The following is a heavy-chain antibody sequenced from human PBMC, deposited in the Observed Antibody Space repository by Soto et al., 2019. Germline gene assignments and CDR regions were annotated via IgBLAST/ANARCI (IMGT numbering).Heavy chain of an antibody. CDR3: ARVYSSGYYYHFDY. Sequence: VSVKVSCKASGYTFTSYGISWVRQAPGQGLEWMGWISAYNGNTNYAQKLQGRVTMTTDTSTSTAYMELRSLRSDDTAVYYCARVYSSGYYYHFDYWGQGTLVTVSS. D-gene: IGHD3-22*01. V-gene: IGHV1-18*01. CDR1: GYTFTSYG. J-gene: IGHJ4*02. CDR2: ISAYNGNT.